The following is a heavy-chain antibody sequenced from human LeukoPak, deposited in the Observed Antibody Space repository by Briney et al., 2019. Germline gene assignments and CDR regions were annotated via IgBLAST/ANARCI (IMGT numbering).Heavy chain of an antibody. D-gene: IGHD3-16*01. CDR2: ISYDGSNK. CDR1: GFTFSSYA. Sequence: GGSLRLSCAASGFTFSSYAMHWVRQAPGKGLEWVAVISYDGSNKYYADSVKGRFTISRDNSKNTLCLQMNSLRAEDTAVYYCARDEVLDTWGQGTLVTVSS. V-gene: IGHV3-30-3*01. J-gene: IGHJ5*02. CDR3: ARDEVLDT.